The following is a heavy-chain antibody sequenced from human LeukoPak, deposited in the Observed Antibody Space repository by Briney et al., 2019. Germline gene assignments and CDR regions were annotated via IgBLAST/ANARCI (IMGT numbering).Heavy chain of an antibody. CDR2: INHSGST. CDR3: ARGLYYDSSGYSNWFDP. D-gene: IGHD3-22*01. CDR1: GGSFSGYY. V-gene: IGHV4-34*01. J-gene: IGHJ5*02. Sequence: SETLSLTCAVYGGSFSGYYWSWIRQPPGEGLEWIGEINHSGSTNYNPSLKSRVTISVDTSKNQFSLKLSSVTAADTAVYYCARGLYYDSSGYSNWFDPWGQGTLVTVSS.